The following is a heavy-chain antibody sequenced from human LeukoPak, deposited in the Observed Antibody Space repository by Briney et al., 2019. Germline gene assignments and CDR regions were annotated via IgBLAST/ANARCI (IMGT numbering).Heavy chain of an antibody. J-gene: IGHJ5*02. V-gene: IGHV1-2*02. Sequence: ASVKVSCKASGGTFSSYTISWVRQAPGQGLEWMGWINPNSGGTNYAQKFQGRVTMTRDTSISTAYMELSRLRSDDTAVYYCAREPRRGHWFDPWGQGTLVTVSS. CDR1: GGTFSSYT. CDR2: INPNSGGT. CDR3: AREPRRGHWFDP.